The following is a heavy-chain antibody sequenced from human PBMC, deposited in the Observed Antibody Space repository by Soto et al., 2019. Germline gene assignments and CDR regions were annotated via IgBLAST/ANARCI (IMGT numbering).Heavy chain of an antibody. Sequence: ASVKVSCKASGYTFTSYDINWVRQATGQGLEWMGWMNPNSGNTGYAQKFQGRVTMTRNTSISTAYMELSSLRSEDTAVYYCARGPQVLRYFDWLLPYYYYGMDVWGQGTTVTVSS. CDR1: GYTFTSYD. CDR3: ARGPQVLRYFDWLLPYYYYGMDV. CDR2: MNPNSGNT. V-gene: IGHV1-8*01. J-gene: IGHJ6*02. D-gene: IGHD3-9*01.